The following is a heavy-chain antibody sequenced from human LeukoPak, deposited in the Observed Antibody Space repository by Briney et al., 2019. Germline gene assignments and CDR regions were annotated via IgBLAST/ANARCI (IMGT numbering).Heavy chain of an antibody. CDR3: VRKNRDFNAAFDI. CDR2: SYSDSNT. D-gene: IGHD1-14*01. Sequence: GGSLRLSCAASGFAVSNNYMSWVRQAPGKGLEWVSISYSDSNTNYADSVKGRFTISRDTSQNTLSLQMNSLRAEDTAVYYCVRKNRDFNAAFDIWGQGTVVAVSS. V-gene: IGHV3-53*01. J-gene: IGHJ3*02. CDR1: GFAVSNNY.